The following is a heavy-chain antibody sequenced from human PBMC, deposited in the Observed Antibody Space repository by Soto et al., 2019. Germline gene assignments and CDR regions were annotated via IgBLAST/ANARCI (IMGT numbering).Heavy chain of an antibody. Sequence: ASVKVSCKASGYTFTSYDINWVRQATGQGLEWMGWMNPNSGNTGYAQKFQGRVTMTRNTSISTAYMELSSLRSEDTAVYYCARGPTYYDILTGYELFDYWGQGTQVTVSS. CDR1: GYTFTSYD. V-gene: IGHV1-8*01. CDR3: ARGPTYYDILTGYELFDY. J-gene: IGHJ4*02. CDR2: MNPNSGNT. D-gene: IGHD3-9*01.